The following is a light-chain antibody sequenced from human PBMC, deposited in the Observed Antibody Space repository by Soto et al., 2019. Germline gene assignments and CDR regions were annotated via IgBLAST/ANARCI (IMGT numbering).Light chain of an antibody. CDR2: DAS. Sequence: GDRATITCRASQSISTGLAWYQQKPGKAPKLLIYDASSLKSGVPSRFSGSGSGTEFTLTISSLQPDDFATYYCQQYNTYYTFGQGTKVDIK. CDR1: QSISTG. CDR3: QQYNTYYT. J-gene: IGKJ2*01. V-gene: IGKV1-5*01.